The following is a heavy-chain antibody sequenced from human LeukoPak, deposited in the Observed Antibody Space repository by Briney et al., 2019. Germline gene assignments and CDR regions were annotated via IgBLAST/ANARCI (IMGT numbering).Heavy chain of an antibody. J-gene: IGHJ4*02. V-gene: IGHV3-7*03. CDR3: AKDSITGSYGYDY. CDR2: IKQDGSEK. D-gene: IGHD3-10*01. Sequence: GGSLRLSCAASGFTFSSYWMSWVRQAPGKGLEWVANIKQDGSEKYYVDSVKGRFTISRDNAKNSLYLQMNSLRAEDTALYYCAKDSITGSYGYDYWGQGTLVTVSS. CDR1: GFTFSSYW.